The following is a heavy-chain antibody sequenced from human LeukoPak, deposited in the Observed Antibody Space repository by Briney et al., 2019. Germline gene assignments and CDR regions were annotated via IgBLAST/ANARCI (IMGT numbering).Heavy chain of an antibody. J-gene: IGHJ6*02. CDR3: TRQTYCSGGSCYFGYYYYGMDV. CDR1: GFTFSGSA. D-gene: IGHD2-15*01. Sequence: GGSLRLSCAASGFTFSGSAMHWVRQASGKGLEWVGRIRSKANSYATAYAASVKGRFTISRDDSKNTAYLQMNSLKTEDTAVYYCTRQTYCSGGSCYFGYYYYGMDVWGQGTTVTVSS. V-gene: IGHV3-73*01. CDR2: IRSKANSYAT.